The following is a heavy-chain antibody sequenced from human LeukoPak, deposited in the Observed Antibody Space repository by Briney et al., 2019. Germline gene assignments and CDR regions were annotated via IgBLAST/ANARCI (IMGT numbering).Heavy chain of an antibody. V-gene: IGHV3-53*01. D-gene: IGHD1-26*01. Sequence: TGGSLTLSCAASGIAVTGNYMSWVRQTPGKGLEWVSFISINTDTFYADSVRGRFTISRDSSENTLFLQMNSLRDEDSAVYYCAIAQSWDELFDSWGQGTLVTVSS. CDR2: ISINTDT. J-gene: IGHJ4*02. CDR3: AIAQSWDELFDS. CDR1: GIAVTGNY.